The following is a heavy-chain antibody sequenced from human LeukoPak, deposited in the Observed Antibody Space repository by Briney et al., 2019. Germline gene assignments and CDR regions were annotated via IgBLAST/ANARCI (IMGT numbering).Heavy chain of an antibody. CDR1: GYTFTSYD. D-gene: IGHD2-2*02. J-gene: IGHJ6*02. Sequence: GASVKVSCKASGYTFTSYDINWVRQATGQGLEWMGWMNPNSGNTGYARKFQGRVTMTRNTSISTAYMELSSLRSEDTAVYYCARVSAILFMDVWGQGTTVTVSS. V-gene: IGHV1-8*01. CDR3: ARVSAILFMDV. CDR2: MNPNSGNT.